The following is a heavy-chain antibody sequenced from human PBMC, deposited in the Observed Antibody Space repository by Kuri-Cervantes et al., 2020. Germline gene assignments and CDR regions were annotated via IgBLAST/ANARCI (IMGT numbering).Heavy chain of an antibody. CDR1: GVTFSSYS. CDR2: IDPFSGTA. Sequence: SVKVSCKASGVTFSSYSITWVRQAPGQGLEWMGDIDPFSGTATYAQKFQDRVTVTADTSTNTAYMELRSLRYDDTAVYYCARSIQLGIVSERALDYWGQGTLVTVSS. D-gene: IGHD1-1*01. CDR3: ARSIQLGIVSERALDY. J-gene: IGHJ4*02. V-gene: IGHV1-69*06.